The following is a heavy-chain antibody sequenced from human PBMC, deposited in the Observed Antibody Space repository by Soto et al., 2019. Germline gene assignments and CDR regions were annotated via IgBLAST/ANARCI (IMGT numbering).Heavy chain of an antibody. CDR1: GYTFTGYY. Sequence: ASVKVSCKASGYTFTGYYMHWVRQAPGQGLEWMGWINPNSGGTNYAQKFQGRVTMTRDTSISTAYMELSRLRSDDTAVYYCAREGVYCSGGSCYFIPHYYYYYGMDAWGQGTTVTVSS. D-gene: IGHD2-15*01. CDR2: INPNSGGT. J-gene: IGHJ6*02. CDR3: AREGVYCSGGSCYFIPHYYYYYGMDA. V-gene: IGHV1-2*02.